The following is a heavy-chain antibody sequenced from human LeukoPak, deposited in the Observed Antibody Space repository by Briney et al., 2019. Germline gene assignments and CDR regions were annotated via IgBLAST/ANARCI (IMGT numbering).Heavy chain of an antibody. D-gene: IGHD5-18*01. Sequence: SETLSLSCSVSGGSISSYYWTWIRQPAGKGLEWIGRIYTTGDTNYNPSLQSRVTLSIDRSKKEFHMMLTSVTAADSAVYFCARGHSGNNPNWFDPWGQGILVTVSS. CDR1: GGSISSYY. V-gene: IGHV4-4*07. J-gene: IGHJ5*02. CDR3: ARGHSGNNPNWFDP. CDR2: IYTTGDT.